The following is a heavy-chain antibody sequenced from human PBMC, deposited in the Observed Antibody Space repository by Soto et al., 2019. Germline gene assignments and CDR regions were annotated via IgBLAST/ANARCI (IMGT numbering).Heavy chain of an antibody. CDR2: IIPIFGTA. J-gene: IGHJ6*02. CDR1: GGTFSSYT. Sequence: GASVKVSCKASGGTFSSYTISWVRQAPGQGLEWMGGIIPIFGTANYAQKFQGRVTITADESTSTAYMELSSLRSEDTAVYYCAIGLPHITMVRGVPSYYYGMDVWGQGTTVTVSS. D-gene: IGHD3-10*01. CDR3: AIGLPHITMVRGVPSYYYGMDV. V-gene: IGHV1-69*13.